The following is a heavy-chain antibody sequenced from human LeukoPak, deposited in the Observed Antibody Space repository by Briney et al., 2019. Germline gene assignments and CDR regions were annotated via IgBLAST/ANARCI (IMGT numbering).Heavy chain of an antibody. D-gene: IGHD6-13*01. CDR1: GYTFTGYY. CDR2: INPNSGRT. CDR3: ARTREYSSTWIFPPFDP. Sequence: ASVTVSFKASGYTFTGYYMNWVRQAPGQGLEWMGWINPNSGRTNYAHNFQGRVTLTRDPSISTAYMELTGLTSNDTGVYYCARTREYSSTWIFPPFDPWGQGTLVTVSS. V-gene: IGHV1-2*02. J-gene: IGHJ5*02.